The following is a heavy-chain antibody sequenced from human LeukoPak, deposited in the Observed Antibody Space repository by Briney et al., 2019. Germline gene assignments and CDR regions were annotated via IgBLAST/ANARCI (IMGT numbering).Heavy chain of an antibody. CDR3: ARDHIRGVNPPRGLNWFDP. CDR1: GGSISSGGYY. J-gene: IGHJ5*02. D-gene: IGHD3-10*01. CDR2: IYYSGST. V-gene: IGHV4-31*03. Sequence: PSETLSLTCTVSGGSISSGGYYWSWIRQHPGKGLEWIGYIYYSGSTYYNPSLKSRVTISVDTSKNQFSLKLSSVTAADTAVYYCARDHIRGVNPPRGLNWFDPWGQGTLVTVSS.